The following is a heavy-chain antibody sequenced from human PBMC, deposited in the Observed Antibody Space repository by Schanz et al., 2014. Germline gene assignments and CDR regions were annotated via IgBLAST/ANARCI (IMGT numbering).Heavy chain of an antibody. V-gene: IGHV3-21*01. CDR1: GFGFSSYS. J-gene: IGHJ5*02. CDR3: ARGRVLES. Sequence: VQLVESGGGVVQPGRSLRLSCAASGFGFSSYSMNWVRQAPGKGLEWVSYVSRSTPDIYYADSVKGRFTISRDNAKNSLFLQMNSLRPEDTAVYYCARGRVLESWGQGTLVTVSS. CDR2: VSRSTPDI. D-gene: IGHD1-1*01.